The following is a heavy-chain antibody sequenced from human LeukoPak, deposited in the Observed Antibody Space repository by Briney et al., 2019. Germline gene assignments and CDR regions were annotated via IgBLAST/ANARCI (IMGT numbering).Heavy chain of an antibody. CDR1: GFTFSSYW. CDR3: ASITIVGVVAGGFDP. CDR2: IKQDGSEK. Sequence: PGGSLRLSCAASGFTFSSYWMSWVRQAPGKGLEWVANIKQDGSEKYYVDSVKGRFTISRDNAKNSLYLQMNSLRAEDTAVYYWASITIVGVVAGGFDPWGQGPLVTVSS. J-gene: IGHJ5*02. D-gene: IGHD3-3*01. V-gene: IGHV3-7*01.